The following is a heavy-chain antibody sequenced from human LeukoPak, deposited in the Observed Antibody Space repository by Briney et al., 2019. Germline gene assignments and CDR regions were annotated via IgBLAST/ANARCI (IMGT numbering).Heavy chain of an antibody. V-gene: IGHV1-2*02. CDR2: INPNSGGT. Sequence: ASVKVSCKASGYTFTSYYMHWVRQAPGQGLEWMGWINPNSGGTNYAQKFQGRVTMTRDTSISTAYMELSRLRSDDTAVYYCARTYYYDSSGYFFEEPSAYWGQGTLVTVSS. D-gene: IGHD3-22*01. J-gene: IGHJ4*02. CDR3: ARTYYYDSSGYFFEEPSAY. CDR1: GYTFTSYY.